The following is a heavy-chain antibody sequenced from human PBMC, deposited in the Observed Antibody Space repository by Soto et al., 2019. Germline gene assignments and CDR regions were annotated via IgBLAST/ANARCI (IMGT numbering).Heavy chain of an antibody. D-gene: IGHD3-10*01. J-gene: IGHJ4*02. CDR3: ARTRGSGDYYFDY. CDR2: IIPILGIA. V-gene: IGHV1-69*02. Sequence: GASVKVSCKASGGTFSSYTISWVRQAPGQGLEWMGRIIPILGIANYAQKFQGRVTITADKSTSTAYMELSSLRSEDTAVYYCARTRGSGDYYFDYWGQGTLVTVSS. CDR1: GGTFSSYT.